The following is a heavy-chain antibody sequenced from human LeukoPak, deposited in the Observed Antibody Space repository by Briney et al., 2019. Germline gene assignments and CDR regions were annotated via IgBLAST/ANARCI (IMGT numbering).Heavy chain of an antibody. CDR2: IIPIFGTA. V-gene: IGHV1-69*13. Sequence: SVKVSFQASGGTFSSYAISWVRQAPGQGLEWMGGIIPIFGTANYAQKFQGRVTITADESTSTAYMELSGLRSEDTAVYYCASSTDILTGYLLDYWGQGTLVTVSS. CDR3: ASSTDILTGYLLDY. D-gene: IGHD3-9*01. J-gene: IGHJ4*02. CDR1: GGTFSSYA.